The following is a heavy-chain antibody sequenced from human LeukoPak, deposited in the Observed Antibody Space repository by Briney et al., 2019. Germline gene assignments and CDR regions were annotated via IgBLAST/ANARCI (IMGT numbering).Heavy chain of an antibody. CDR3: ARTSLMVVAATQGPDAFDI. CDR1: GGSVSTSNYY. Sequence: SETLSLTCTVSGGSVSTSNYYWGWIRQPPGKGLEWIGRIHYSGTTYSNPSLKGRVTISLDTSKNQFSLKLSSVIAADTAVYYCARTSLMVVAATQGPDAFDIWGQGTMVTVFS. D-gene: IGHD2-15*01. J-gene: IGHJ3*02. V-gene: IGHV4-39*01. CDR2: IHYSGTT.